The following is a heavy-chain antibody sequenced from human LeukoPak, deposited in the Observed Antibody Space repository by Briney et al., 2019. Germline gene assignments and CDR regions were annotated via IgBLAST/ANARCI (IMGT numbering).Heavy chain of an antibody. V-gene: IGHV4-39*01. CDR1: GGSISSSNSY. D-gene: IGHD3/OR15-3a*01. CDR2: IYYSGNT. Sequence: SETLSLTCTVSGGSISSSNSYWGWIRQPPGKGLEWIGSIYYSGNTYYNAPLKSQVSISIDTSKNQFSLRLTSVTAADTAVYYCARQTGSGLFILPGGQGTLVTVSS. J-gene: IGHJ4*02. CDR3: ARQTGSGLFILP.